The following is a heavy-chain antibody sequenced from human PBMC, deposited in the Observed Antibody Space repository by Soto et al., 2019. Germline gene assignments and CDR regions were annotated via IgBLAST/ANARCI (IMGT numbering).Heavy chain of an antibody. CDR3: ARALREGLPIYYFDS. Sequence: QVTLKESGPVLVKPTETLTLTCTVSGFSLSKARMGVSWIRQPPGKALEWLAHIFWNDERSYNTSLKSRLTISRDTSKSQVVRTMTNVDPVDTGTYFCARALREGLPIYYFDSWGQGTLVTVSS. CDR1: GFSLSKARMG. D-gene: IGHD1-26*01. V-gene: IGHV2-26*01. CDR2: IFWNDER. J-gene: IGHJ4*02.